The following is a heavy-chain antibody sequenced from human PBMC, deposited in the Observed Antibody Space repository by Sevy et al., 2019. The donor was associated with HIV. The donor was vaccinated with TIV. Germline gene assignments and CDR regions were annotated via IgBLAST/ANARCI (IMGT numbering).Heavy chain of an antibody. Sequence: SETLSLTCAVYGGSFSGYYWSWIRQPPGKGLEWIGEINHSGSTNYNPSLKSRVTISVDTSKNQFSLKPSSVTAADTAVYYCARGGFNYYGSGSRKTFDYWGQGTLVTVSS. CDR2: INHSGST. CDR3: ARGGFNYYGSGSRKTFDY. V-gene: IGHV4-34*01. CDR1: GGSFSGYY. D-gene: IGHD3-10*01. J-gene: IGHJ4*02.